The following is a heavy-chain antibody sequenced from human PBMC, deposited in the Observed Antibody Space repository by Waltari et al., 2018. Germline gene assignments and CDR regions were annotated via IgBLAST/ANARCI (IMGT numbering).Heavy chain of an antibody. CDR1: GGSISSYY. V-gene: IGHV4-59*01. D-gene: IGHD2-2*01. CDR3: ARNKPHIVVVPAASYYYYMDV. Sequence: QVQLQESGPGLVKPSETLSLTCTVSGGSISSYYWSWIRQPPGKGLEWIGDIYYSGNTKHTPSLKSRVTISVDTSKNQFSLKLSSVTAADTAVYYCARNKPHIVVVPAASYYYYMDVWGKGTTVTVSS. CDR2: IYYSGNT. J-gene: IGHJ6*03.